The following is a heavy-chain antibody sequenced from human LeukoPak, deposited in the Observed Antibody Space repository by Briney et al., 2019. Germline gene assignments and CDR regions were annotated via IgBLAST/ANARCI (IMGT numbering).Heavy chain of an antibody. Sequence: GGSLSLYSAASGFIFSNYDMYWRRQAPGKGLEWVSATTGSGGSTFYADSVKGRFTISKDNSRNSLHLQMNSLRAEDTAVYFCATAKGDDYGASTAAYWGQGSLVAVSS. J-gene: IGHJ4*02. V-gene: IGHV3-23*01. D-gene: IGHD4-17*01. CDR2: TTGSGGST. CDR3: ATAKGDDYGASTAAY. CDR1: GFIFSNYD.